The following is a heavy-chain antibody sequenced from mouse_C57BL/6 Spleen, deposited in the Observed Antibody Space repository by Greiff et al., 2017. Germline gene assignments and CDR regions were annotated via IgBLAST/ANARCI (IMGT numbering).Heavy chain of an antibody. D-gene: IGHD1-1*01. J-gene: IGHJ2*01. CDR2: ISDGGSYT. Sequence: EVQVVESGGGLVKPGGSLKLSCAASGFTFSSYAMSWVRQTPEKRLEWVATISDGGSYTYYPDNVKGRFTISRDNAKNNLYLQMSHLKSEDTALYYCAGDGGTGYYFDYWGQGTTLTVSS. V-gene: IGHV5-4*01. CDR3: AGDGGTGYYFDY. CDR1: GFTFSSYA.